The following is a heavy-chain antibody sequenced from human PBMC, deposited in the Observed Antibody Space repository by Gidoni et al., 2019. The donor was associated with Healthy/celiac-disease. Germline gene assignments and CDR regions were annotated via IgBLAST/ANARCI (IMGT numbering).Heavy chain of an antibody. CDR2: INNSGST. D-gene: IGHD3-3*01. V-gene: IGHV4-34*01. CDR3: AGGSRFWYYYYYGMDV. J-gene: IGHJ6*02. Sequence: QVQLQQWGAGQLKPSETLSLTGAVDGGSFSGYYWSWIRQPPGKGLEWIGEINNSGSTNYNPSLKSRVTISVDTSKNQFSLKLSSVTAADTAVYYCAGGSRFWYYYYYGMDVWGQGTTVTVSS. CDR1: GGSFSGYY.